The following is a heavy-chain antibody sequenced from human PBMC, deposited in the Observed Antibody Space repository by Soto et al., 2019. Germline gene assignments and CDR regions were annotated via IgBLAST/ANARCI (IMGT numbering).Heavy chain of an antibody. D-gene: IGHD5-18*01. CDR1: GFTFSSYA. CDR3: ARDAKYSYGKISYYYYGMDV. Sequence: QTGGSLRLSCAASGFTFSSYAMHWVRQAPGKGLEWVAVISYDGSNKYYADSVKGRFTISRDNSKNTLYLQMNSLRAEDTAVYYCARDAKYSYGKISYYYYGMDVWGQGTTVTVSS. CDR2: ISYDGSNK. V-gene: IGHV3-30-3*01. J-gene: IGHJ6*02.